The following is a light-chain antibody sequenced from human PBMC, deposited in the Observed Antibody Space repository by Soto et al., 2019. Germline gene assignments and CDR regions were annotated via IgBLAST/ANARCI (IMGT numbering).Light chain of an antibody. CDR1: QSVRGSK. CDR2: GAS. J-gene: IGKJ1*01. Sequence: EIVMTQSPATLSVSPGERVTLSCRASQSVRGSKVAWYQQKPGEAPRLLIFGASSRATGIPDRFSGSGSGTDFTLTISRLEPEDFAVFYCHQCDSSPWTFGQGTKVDI. CDR3: HQCDSSPWT. V-gene: IGKV3-20*01.